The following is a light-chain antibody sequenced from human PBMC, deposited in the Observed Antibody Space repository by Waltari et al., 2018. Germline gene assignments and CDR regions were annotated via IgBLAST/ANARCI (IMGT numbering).Light chain of an antibody. CDR2: GAS. V-gene: IGKV3-15*01. Sequence: EIVMTQSPATLSVSPGERATLSCRASQSVGSNLAWYQQKPGQVPRLLIYGASTRATGIPARFSGSVSGTEFTLTISSLQSEDFAVYYCQQYNKWPLTFG. CDR1: QSVGSN. CDR3: QQYNKWPLT. J-gene: IGKJ1*01.